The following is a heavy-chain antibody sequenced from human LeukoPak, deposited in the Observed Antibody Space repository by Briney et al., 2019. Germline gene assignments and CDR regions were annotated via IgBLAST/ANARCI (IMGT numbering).Heavy chain of an antibody. V-gene: IGHV3-23*01. J-gene: IGHJ3*01. CDR1: GFTFTSYA. Sequence: PGGSLRLSCAGSGFTFTSYAMAWVRQTPGKGLEWVSTIDTSGGSTHYADSVKGRFTISRDNSKNTMYLQMNSLRVEDTAIYYCAKDDAYSTRWYAIHVWGEGTMVGVSS. CDR2: IDTSGGST. D-gene: IGHD6-13*01. CDR3: AKDDAYSTRWYAIHV.